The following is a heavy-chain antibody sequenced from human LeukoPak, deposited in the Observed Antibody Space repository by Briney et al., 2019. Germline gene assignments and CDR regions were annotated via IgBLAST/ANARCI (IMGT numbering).Heavy chain of an antibody. Sequence: PLETLSLTCTVSGGSIRFYYWSWIRQPPGKGLEWIGYIYYSGSTTYNPSLKSRVTISVDTTKNQFALRLSSVTAADTAVYYCARHSIDWHPDYWGQGTLVTVSS. J-gene: IGHJ4*02. CDR1: GGSIRFYY. CDR3: ARHSIDWHPDY. D-gene: IGHD3-9*01. CDR2: IYYSGST. V-gene: IGHV4-59*08.